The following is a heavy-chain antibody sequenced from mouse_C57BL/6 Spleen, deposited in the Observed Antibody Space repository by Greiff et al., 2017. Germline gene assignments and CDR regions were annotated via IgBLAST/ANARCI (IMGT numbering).Heavy chain of an antibody. CDR1: GYAFSSYW. CDR3: ARIEGYDYDSPLAY. J-gene: IGHJ3*01. Sequence: VQLQQSGAELVKPGASVKISCKASGYAFSSYWMNWVKQRPGKGLEWIGQIYPGDGDTNYNGKFKGKATLTADKSSSTAYMQLSSLTSEDSAVYFCARIEGYDYDSPLAYWGQGTLVTVSA. V-gene: IGHV1-80*01. D-gene: IGHD2-4*01. CDR2: IYPGDGDT.